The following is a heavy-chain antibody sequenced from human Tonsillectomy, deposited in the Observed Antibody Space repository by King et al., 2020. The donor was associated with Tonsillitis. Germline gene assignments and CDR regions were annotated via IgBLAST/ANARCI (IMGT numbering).Heavy chain of an antibody. V-gene: IGHV4-31*03. Sequence: QLQESGPGLVRPSQTLSLICSVSGDSLTSGGYFWSWIRQHPDKGLEWIGSIYPSGPTYHTPSLRSRLLMSVVTSKNQFSLRLTSVTAADTAVYYCARNRDYGDYVDFWGQGTLVAVSS. CDR2: IYPSGPT. D-gene: IGHD4-17*01. CDR1: GDSLTSGGYF. J-gene: IGHJ4*02. CDR3: ARNRDYGDYVDF.